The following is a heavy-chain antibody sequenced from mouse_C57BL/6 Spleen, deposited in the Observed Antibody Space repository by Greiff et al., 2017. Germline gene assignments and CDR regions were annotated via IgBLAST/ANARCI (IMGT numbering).Heavy chain of an antibody. J-gene: IGHJ1*03. V-gene: IGHV1-69*01. CDR1: GYTFTSYW. D-gene: IGHD4-1*01. CDR2: IDPSDIYT. CDR3: ARTGLWYFDV. Sequence: QVQLQQPGAELVMPGASVKLSCKASGYTFTSYWMHWVKQRPGQGLEWIGGIDPSDIYTNYNQKFKGKSTLTVDKSSSTAYMKLSSLTSEYSAVYYCARTGLWYFDVWGTGTTVTVSS.